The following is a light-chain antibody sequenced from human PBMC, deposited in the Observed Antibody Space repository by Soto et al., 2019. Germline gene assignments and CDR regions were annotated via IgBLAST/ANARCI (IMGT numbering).Light chain of an antibody. J-gene: IGLJ2*01. CDR2: SDN. Sequence: QSALTQPPSASGTPGQRVTISCSGSSSKIGSNPVSWYQQLPGTAPKSLIYSDNQRPSGVPDRISGSRSGTSASLAISGLXSVYEAEYYCAAWDDSLRGRVFGGGTKLTVL. CDR3: AAWDDSLRGRV. V-gene: IGLV1-44*01. CDR1: SSKIGSNP.